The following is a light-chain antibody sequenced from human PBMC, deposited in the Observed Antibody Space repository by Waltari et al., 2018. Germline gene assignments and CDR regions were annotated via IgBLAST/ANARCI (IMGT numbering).Light chain of an antibody. Sequence: LTQPSSVSVSPGQTARITCSGDILAKTHARWFQQKPGQAPLLVIFQDNLRPSGIPERFSGSSSGTTVTLTISGAHVDDEADYHCYSASDNNLVIFGGGTKLTVL. V-gene: IGLV3-27*01. J-gene: IGLJ2*01. CDR1: ILAKTH. CDR2: QDN. CDR3: YSASDNNLVI.